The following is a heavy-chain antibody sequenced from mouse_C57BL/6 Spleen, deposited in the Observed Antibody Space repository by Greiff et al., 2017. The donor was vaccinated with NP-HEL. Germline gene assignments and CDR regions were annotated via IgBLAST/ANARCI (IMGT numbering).Heavy chain of an antibody. Sequence: EVQLQQSGPELVKPGASVKISCKASGYSFTGYYMNWVKQSPEKSLEWIGEINPSTGGTTYNQKFKAKATLTVDKSSSTAYMQLKSLTSEDSAVYYCARSRGSSYGYYFDYWGQGTTLTVSS. D-gene: IGHD1-1*01. CDR1: GYSFTGYY. J-gene: IGHJ2*01. CDR2: INPSTGGT. CDR3: ARSRGSSYGYYFDY. V-gene: IGHV1-42*01.